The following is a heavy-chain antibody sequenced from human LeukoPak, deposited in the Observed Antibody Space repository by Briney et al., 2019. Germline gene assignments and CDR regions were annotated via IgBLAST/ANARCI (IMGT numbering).Heavy chain of an antibody. CDR1: GFSFDTHC. CDR2: IWYDGSKK. Sequence: PGGSLRLSCAASGFSFDTHCMHWVRQAPRKGLEWVAVIWYDGSKKYYADSVKGRFTISSDNSKKSLFLQMNSLRAEDTALYYCARDVFADSSGGSFDVWGQGTLVTVST. D-gene: IGHD3-16*01. J-gene: IGHJ4*02. CDR3: ARDVFADSSGGSFDV. V-gene: IGHV3-33*01.